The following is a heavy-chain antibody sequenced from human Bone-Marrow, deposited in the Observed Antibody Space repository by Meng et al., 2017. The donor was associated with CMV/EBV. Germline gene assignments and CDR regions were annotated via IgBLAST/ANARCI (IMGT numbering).Heavy chain of an antibody. J-gene: IGHJ5*02. CDR3: ARVAWGGRGVPFDP. CDR2: IYHSGST. Sequence: GSLRLYCTDSGYSISSGYYWGWIRQPPGKGLEWIGSIYHSGSTYYNPSLKSRVTISVDTSKNQFSLKLSSVTAADTAVYYCARVAWGGRGVPFDPWGQGALVTVSS. CDR1: GYSISSGYY. V-gene: IGHV4-38-2*02. D-gene: IGHD3-16*01.